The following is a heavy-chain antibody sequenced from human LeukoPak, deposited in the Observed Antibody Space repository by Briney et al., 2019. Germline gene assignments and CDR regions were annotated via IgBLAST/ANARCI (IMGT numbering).Heavy chain of an antibody. Sequence: SETLSLTCTVSGYSISSGYYWGWIRQPPGRGLEWIGNIYHSGSTYYNPSLKSRVTISVDTSKSQFSLKVRYVTAADTAVYYCARGLNDSWTGENYWGQGTLVTVSS. CDR2: IYHSGST. CDR3: ARGLNDSWTGENY. D-gene: IGHD3-3*01. CDR1: GYSISSGYY. J-gene: IGHJ4*02. V-gene: IGHV4-38-2*02.